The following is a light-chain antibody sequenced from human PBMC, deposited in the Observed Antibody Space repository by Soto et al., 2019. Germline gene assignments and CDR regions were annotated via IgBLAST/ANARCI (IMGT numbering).Light chain of an antibody. CDR1: QSISSH. Sequence: DIQMTQSPSSLSPSVGDRVTITCRASQSISSHLNWYQQKPGKAPKLLIYAASSLQSGVPSRFSGSGSGTDFTLTISSLQLEDFATYYCQQSYSTPFTFGPGTKVDTK. CDR3: QQSYSTPFT. J-gene: IGKJ3*01. V-gene: IGKV1-39*01. CDR2: AAS.